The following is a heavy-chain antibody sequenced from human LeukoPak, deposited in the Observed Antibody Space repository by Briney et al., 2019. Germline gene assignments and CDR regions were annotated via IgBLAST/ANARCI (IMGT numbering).Heavy chain of an antibody. CDR1: GFTFDDYA. D-gene: IGHD3-9*01. J-gene: IGHJ4*02. CDR3: ARDGRPLTGYNAQDY. V-gene: IGHV3-9*01. Sequence: GGSLRLSCAASGFTFDDYAMQWVRLSPGKGLEWVSRIDWNSRSTVYADSVRGRFTISRDNAKNSLYLQMNSLRPEDTALYYCARDGRPLTGYNAQDYWGQGTLVTVSS. CDR2: IDWNSRST.